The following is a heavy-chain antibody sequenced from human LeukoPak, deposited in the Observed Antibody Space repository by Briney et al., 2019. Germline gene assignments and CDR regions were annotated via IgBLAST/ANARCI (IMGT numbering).Heavy chain of an antibody. CDR1: GYTFTGYY. Sequence: ASVKVSCKASGYTFTGYYMHWVRQAPGQGLEWMGWINPNSGSTNYAQKFQGRVTMTRDTSISTAYMELSRLRSDDTAVYYCARDRCSGGSCYWFDPWGQGTLVTVSS. CDR3: ARDRCSGGSCYWFDP. V-gene: IGHV1-2*02. J-gene: IGHJ5*02. CDR2: INPNSGST. D-gene: IGHD2-15*01.